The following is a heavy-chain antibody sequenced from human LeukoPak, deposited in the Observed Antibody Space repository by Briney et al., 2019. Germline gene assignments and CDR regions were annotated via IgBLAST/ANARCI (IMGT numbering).Heavy chain of an antibody. J-gene: IGHJ4*02. CDR1: GYSFTNYW. CDR2: IFPGDSDT. CDR3: AKLYSGRIDH. D-gene: IGHD1-26*01. Sequence: GESLKISCKGSGYSFTNYWIGWVRQMPGKVLEWMGIIFPGDSDTRYSPSFQDQVTISADKSISTAYLQWNSLKASDTAIYYCAKLYSGRIDHWGQGTLVSVS. V-gene: IGHV5-51*01.